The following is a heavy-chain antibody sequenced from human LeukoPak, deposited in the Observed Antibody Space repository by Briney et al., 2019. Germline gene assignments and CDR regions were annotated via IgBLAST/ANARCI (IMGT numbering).Heavy chain of an antibody. Sequence: GGSLRLSCAASGFTFSSYWMSWVRQAPGKGLEWVANIKQDGSEKYYVDSVKGRFTISRDNAKNSLYLQMNSLRAEDTAVYYCARDTAMVTPYFGYWGQGTLVTVSS. CDR3: ARDTAMVTPYFGY. V-gene: IGHV3-7*01. CDR1: GFTFSSYW. D-gene: IGHD5-18*01. CDR2: IKQDGSEK. J-gene: IGHJ4*02.